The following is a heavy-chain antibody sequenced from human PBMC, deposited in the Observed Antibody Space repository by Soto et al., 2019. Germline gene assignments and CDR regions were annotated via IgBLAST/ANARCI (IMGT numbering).Heavy chain of an antibody. CDR1: GYTLTTYA. V-gene: IGHV7-4-1*01. Sequence: QVQLVQSGSELKEPGASVKVSCKASGYTLTTYAMNWVRQAPGQGLEWMGWINTNTRNPTYAQGFTGRLVFSLDSSDNTAYLHIHSLKDEDTAVYYCARGNGYCSGGRCHFDYWGQGTLVAVSS. D-gene: IGHD2-15*01. CDR3: ARGNGYCSGGRCHFDY. CDR2: INTNTRNP. J-gene: IGHJ4*02.